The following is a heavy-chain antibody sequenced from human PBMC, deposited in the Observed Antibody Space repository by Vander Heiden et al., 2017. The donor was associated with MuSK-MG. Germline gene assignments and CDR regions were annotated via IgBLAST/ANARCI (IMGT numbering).Heavy chain of an antibody. J-gene: IGHJ5*02. CDR2: IYHSGST. D-gene: IGHD2-15*01. CDR1: GGSISSGGYS. V-gene: IGHV4-30-2*01. Sequence: QLQLQESGSGLVKPSQTLSLTCAVSGGSISSGGYSWSWIRQPPGKGLEWIGYIYHSGSTYYNPSLKSRVTISVDRSKNQFSLKLSSVTAADTAVYYCARVHLGYCSGGSCLNWFDPWGQGTLVTVSS. CDR3: ARVHLGYCSGGSCLNWFDP.